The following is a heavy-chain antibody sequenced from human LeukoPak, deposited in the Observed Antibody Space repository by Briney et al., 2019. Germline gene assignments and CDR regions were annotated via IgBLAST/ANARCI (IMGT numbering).Heavy chain of an antibody. J-gene: IGHJ3*02. CDR1: GFTFSSYV. CDR3: VKEHVDRAFTRSFEI. D-gene: IGHD3-10*01. Sequence: PGGSLRLSCAAPGFTFSSYVMSWVRQAPGKGLEWVSAISPDRTYYADSVKGRLTISRDNYKNTVDLHINSPRAEDTAIYYCVKEHVDRAFTRSFEIWGQGTVVTVSS. CDR2: ISPDRT. V-gene: IGHV3-23*01.